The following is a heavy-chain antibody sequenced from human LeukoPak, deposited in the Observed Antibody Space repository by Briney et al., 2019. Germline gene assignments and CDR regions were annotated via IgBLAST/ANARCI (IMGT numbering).Heavy chain of an antibody. J-gene: IGHJ6*02. CDR1: GGSISSSY. V-gene: IGHV4-59*08. Sequence: SETLSPTCAVSGGSISSSYWSWIRQPPGKGLEWIGYISYSGSTNNNPSLKSRVTISIDRSKNQFSLKLSSVTAADTAVYYCARQGHRLTLVDYYGMDVWGQGTTVTVSS. CDR3: ARQGHRLTLVDYYGMDV. D-gene: IGHD1-26*01. CDR2: ISYSGST.